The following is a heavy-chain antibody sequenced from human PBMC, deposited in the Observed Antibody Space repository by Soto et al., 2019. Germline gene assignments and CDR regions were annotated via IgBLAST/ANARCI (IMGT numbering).Heavy chain of an antibody. J-gene: IGHJ4*02. CDR2: TYYRSKWYN. D-gene: IGHD3-16*01. CDR3: ARAVGVGEGDFDY. CDR1: GDSVSSDSAS. Sequence: SETLSLTCAISGDSVSSDSASWNWIRQSPSRGLEWLGRTYYRSKWYNDYAVSVASRITINPDTSKNQFSLQVKSVTPEDTAVYYCARAVGVGEGDFDYWGQGTLVTVSS. V-gene: IGHV6-1*01.